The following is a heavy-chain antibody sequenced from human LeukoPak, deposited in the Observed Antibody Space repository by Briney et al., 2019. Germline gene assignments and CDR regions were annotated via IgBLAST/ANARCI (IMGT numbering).Heavy chain of an antibody. J-gene: IGHJ5*02. Sequence: PGGSLRLSCTASGFTFGDYAISWARQAPGKGLEWVGFIRSKTHGGTTEYAASVKGRFIISRDDSRSIAYLQMNSLKTEDTAVYYCTRAPSLSWFDPWGQGTLVIVSS. CDR2: IRSKTHGGTT. CDR3: TRAPSLSWFDP. D-gene: IGHD3-10*01. CDR1: GFTFGDYA. V-gene: IGHV3-49*04.